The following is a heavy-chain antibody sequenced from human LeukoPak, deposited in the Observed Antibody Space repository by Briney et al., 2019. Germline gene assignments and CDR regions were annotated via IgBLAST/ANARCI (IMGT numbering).Heavy chain of an antibody. CDR3: ARDRDHSFDY. J-gene: IGHJ4*02. CDR2: IYSGGST. V-gene: IGHV3-66*01. Sequence: GGSLRLSCAASGFTFSSYGMSWVRQAPGKGLEWVSVIYSGGSTYYADSVKGRFTISRDNSKNTLYLQMNSLRAEDTAVYYCARDRDHSFDYWGQGTLVTVSS. D-gene: IGHD3-10*01. CDR1: GFTFSSYG.